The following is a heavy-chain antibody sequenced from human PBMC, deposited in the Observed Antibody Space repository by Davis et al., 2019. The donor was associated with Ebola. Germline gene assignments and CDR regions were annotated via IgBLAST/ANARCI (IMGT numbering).Heavy chain of an antibody. D-gene: IGHD5-18*01. CDR1: GGSFTGYY. CDR3: ARQDGGYSYGPYFDY. J-gene: IGHJ4*02. Sequence: SETLSLTCAVYGGSFTGYYCSWIRHPPGKGLEWIGEINHSGSTNYNPSLKSRVTISVDTSKNQFSLKLSSVTAADTAVYYCARQDGGYSYGPYFDYWGQGTLVTVSS. V-gene: IGHV4-34*01. CDR2: INHSGST.